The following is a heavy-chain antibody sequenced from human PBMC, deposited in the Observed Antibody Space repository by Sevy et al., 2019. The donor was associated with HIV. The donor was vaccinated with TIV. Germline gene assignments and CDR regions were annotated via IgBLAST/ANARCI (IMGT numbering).Heavy chain of an antibody. CDR3: ATTKDYYDSSGYPFDH. CDR2: FDPEDGET. D-gene: IGHD3-22*01. V-gene: IGHV1-24*01. Sequence: ASVKVSCKFSGYTLTALSMHWVRQAPGKGLEWMGTFDPEDGETRFAQKFQGRVTMTEDTSTDTAYMELSSLRSEDTAVYFCATTKDYYDSSGYPFDHWGQGALVTVSS. J-gene: IGHJ4*02. CDR1: GYTLTALS.